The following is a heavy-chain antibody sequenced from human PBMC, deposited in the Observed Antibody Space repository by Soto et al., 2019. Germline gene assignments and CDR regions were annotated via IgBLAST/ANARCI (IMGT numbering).Heavy chain of an antibody. CDR1: GFTFSSYA. D-gene: IGHD1-7*01. CDR2: ISGSGGST. CDR3: AKGNYREDAFDI. Sequence: EVQLLESGGGLVQPGGSLRLSCAASGFTFSSYAMSWVRQAPGKGLEWVSAISGSGGSTYYADSVKGRFTISRDNSKNALYLQMNSLRAEDTGVYYCAKGNYREDAFDIWGQGTMVTVSS. V-gene: IGHV3-23*01. J-gene: IGHJ3*02.